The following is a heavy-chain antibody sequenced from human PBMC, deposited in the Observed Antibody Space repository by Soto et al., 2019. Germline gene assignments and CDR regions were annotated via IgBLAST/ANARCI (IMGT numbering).Heavy chain of an antibody. CDR3: AREARRGRYFDWSNYYYYYMDV. CDR2: IKQDGSEK. V-gene: IGHV3-7*01. Sequence: GGSLRLSCAAFGFTFSSYWMSWVRQAPGKGLEWVANIKQDGSEKYYVDSVKGRFTISRDNAKNSLYLQMNSLRAEDTAVYYCAREARRGRYFDWSNYYYYYMDVWGKGTTVTVSS. J-gene: IGHJ6*03. D-gene: IGHD3-9*01. CDR1: GFTFSSYW.